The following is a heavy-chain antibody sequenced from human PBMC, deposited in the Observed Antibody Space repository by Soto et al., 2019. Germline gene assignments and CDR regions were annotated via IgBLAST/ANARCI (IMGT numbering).Heavy chain of an antibody. CDR3: ARRNYYYYYYMDV. V-gene: IGHV4-34*01. Sequence: SETLSLTCAVYGGSFSGYYWSWIRQPPGKGLEWIGEINPSGSTNYNPSLKSRVTISVDTSKNQFSLKLSSVTAADTAVYYCARRNYYYYYYMDVWGKGTTVNVSS. CDR2: INPSGST. CDR1: GGSFSGYY. D-gene: IGHD1-1*01. J-gene: IGHJ6*03.